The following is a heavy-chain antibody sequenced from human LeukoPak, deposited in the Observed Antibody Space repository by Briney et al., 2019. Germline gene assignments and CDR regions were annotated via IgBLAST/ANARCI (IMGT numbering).Heavy chain of an antibody. CDR3: ARKTAALYGMDV. CDR1: GFTFSSYS. D-gene: IGHD6-13*01. CDR2: ISSSSSYI. V-gene: IGHV3-21*01. J-gene: IGHJ6*02. Sequence: PGGSLILSCAASGFTFSSYSMNWVRPAPGKGLEWVSSISSSSSYIYYADSVKGRFTISRDNAKNSLYLQMNSLRAEDTAVYYCARKTAALYGMDVWGQGTTVTVSS.